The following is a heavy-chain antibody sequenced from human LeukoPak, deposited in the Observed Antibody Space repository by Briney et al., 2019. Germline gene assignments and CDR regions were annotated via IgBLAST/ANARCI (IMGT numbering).Heavy chain of an antibody. CDR2: ISWNSGSI. D-gene: IGHD3-3*01. J-gene: IGHJ3*02. CDR3: AEDPRDFWSGFDAFDI. V-gene: IGHV3-9*01. Sequence: GGSLRLSCAASGFTFDDYAMHWVQQAPGKGLEWVSGISWNSGSIGYADSVKGRFTISRDNAKNSLYLQMNSLRAEDTALYYCAEDPRDFWSGFDAFDIWGQGTMVTVSS. CDR1: GFTFDDYA.